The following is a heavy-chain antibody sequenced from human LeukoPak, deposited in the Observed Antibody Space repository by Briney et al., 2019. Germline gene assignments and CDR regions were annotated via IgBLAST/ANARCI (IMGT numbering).Heavy chain of an antibody. CDR1: GFTFSSYG. J-gene: IGHJ4*02. Sequence: GGSLRLSCAASGFTFSSYGMSWVRQAPGKGLEWVSAISGSGGSTYYADSVKGRFTISRDNSKNTLYLQMNSLRAEDTAVYYCARGLLRTDGNYFDYWGQGTLVTVSS. CDR3: ARGLLRTDGNYFDY. D-gene: IGHD3-22*01. V-gene: IGHV3-23*01. CDR2: ISGSGGST.